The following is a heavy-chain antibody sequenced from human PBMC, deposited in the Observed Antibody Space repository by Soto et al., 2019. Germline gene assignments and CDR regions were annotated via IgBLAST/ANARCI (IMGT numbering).Heavy chain of an antibody. D-gene: IGHD6-13*01. V-gene: IGHV1-69*13. J-gene: IGHJ6*02. CDR2: IIPIFGTA. CDR1: GGTFSSYA. Sequence: SVKVSCKASGGTFSSYAISWVRQAPGQGLEWMGGIIPIFGTANYAQKFQGRVTITADESTSTAYMELSSLRSEDTAVYYCARDRLDIAAAGDYYYYYGMDVWGQGTTVTV. CDR3: ARDRLDIAAAGDYYYYYGMDV.